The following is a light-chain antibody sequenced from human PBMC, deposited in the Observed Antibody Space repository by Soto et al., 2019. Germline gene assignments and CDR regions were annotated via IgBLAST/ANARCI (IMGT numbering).Light chain of an antibody. J-gene: IGKJ1*01. CDR1: QDVSRN. CDR2: GAS. Sequence: EILMTQSPATLSVSPGEGATLSCRASQDVSRNLAWYQQKPGQAPRLLIHGASTRATGIPARFSGSGSGTEFTLTISSLQSEDFANYYCQQYTSRPTFGQGTKVDIK. V-gene: IGKV3-15*01. CDR3: QQYTSRPT.